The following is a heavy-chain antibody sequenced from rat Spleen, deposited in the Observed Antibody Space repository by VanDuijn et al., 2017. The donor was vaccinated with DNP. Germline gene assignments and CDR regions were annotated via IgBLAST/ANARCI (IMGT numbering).Heavy chain of an antibody. CDR2: ISYDGGTYT. Sequence: EVQLVESGGGLVQPGRSLKLSCAASGFTFRDYYMAWVRQVPTKGLEWVAYISYDGGTYTYYRDSLKGRFTISRDNAKTTQYLQMDSLKSEDTATYYCARRASTSRYFDYWGQGVMVTVSS. CDR3: ARRASTSRYFDY. D-gene: IGHD3-1*01. J-gene: IGHJ2*01. CDR1: GFTFRDYY. V-gene: IGHV5-25*01.